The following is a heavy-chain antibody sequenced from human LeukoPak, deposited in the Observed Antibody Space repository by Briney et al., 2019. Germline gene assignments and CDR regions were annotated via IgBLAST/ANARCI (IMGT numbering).Heavy chain of an antibody. D-gene: IGHD3-3*01. Sequence: ASVKVSCKASGYTFTGYCMHWVRQAPGQGLEWMGWINPNSGGTNYAQKFQGRVTMTRDTSISTAYMELSRLRSDDTAVYYCARGLVLRFLEWSSDHDAFDIWGQGTMVTVSS. J-gene: IGHJ3*02. V-gene: IGHV1-2*02. CDR2: INPNSGGT. CDR3: ARGLVLRFLEWSSDHDAFDI. CDR1: GYTFTGYC.